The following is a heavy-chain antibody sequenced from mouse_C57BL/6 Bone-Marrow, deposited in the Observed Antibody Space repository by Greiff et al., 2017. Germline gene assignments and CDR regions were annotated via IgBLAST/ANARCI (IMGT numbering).Heavy chain of an antibody. J-gene: IGHJ4*01. CDR1: GYTFTSYW. CDR2: IDPSDSET. V-gene: IGHV1-52*01. D-gene: IGHD1-1*02. CDR3: AREVPPQGSYPYAMDY. Sequence: QVQLQQPGAELVRPGSSVKLSCKASGYTFTSYWMHWVKQRPIQGLEWIGNIDPSDSETHYNHKFKDKATLTVDKSSSTAYMQLSSLTSEDSAVYYCAREVPPQGSYPYAMDYWGQGTSVTVSS.